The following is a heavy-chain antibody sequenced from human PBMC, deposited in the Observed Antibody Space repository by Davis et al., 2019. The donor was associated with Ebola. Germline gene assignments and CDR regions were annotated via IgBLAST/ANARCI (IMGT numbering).Heavy chain of an antibody. CDR1: GDSISPSSYY. D-gene: IGHD1-26*01. J-gene: IGHJ4*02. CDR3: ARGWDFDY. Sequence: SETLSLTCTVSGDSISPSSYYWGWIRQPPGKGLEWIGCIYFRGGTYYNPFLKRRVTISLDTSKNQFSLKLSSVTATDTAVYYCARGWDFDYWSQGTLVTVSS. CDR2: IYFRGGT. V-gene: IGHV4-39*01.